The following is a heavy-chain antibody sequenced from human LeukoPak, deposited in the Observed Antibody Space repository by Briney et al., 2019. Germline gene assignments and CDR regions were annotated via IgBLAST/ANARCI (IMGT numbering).Heavy chain of an antibody. J-gene: IGHJ6*03. Sequence: SVKVSCKASGGSFGSYAISWVRQAPGQGLEWMGRVIPILDTTNYAQKFQGRFTITADKSTSTAYMEVSSLRSDDTAMYYCARQDYAYFYMDVWGEGTTITVS. V-gene: IGHV1-69*04. CDR1: GGSFGSYA. CDR2: VIPILDTT. CDR3: ARQDYAYFYMDV.